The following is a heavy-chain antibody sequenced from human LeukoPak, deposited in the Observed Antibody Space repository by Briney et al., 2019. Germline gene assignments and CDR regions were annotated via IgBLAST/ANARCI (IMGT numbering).Heavy chain of an antibody. J-gene: IGHJ4*02. V-gene: IGHV4-59*01. D-gene: IGHD6-13*01. CDR1: GGSISSYY. CDR3: AREAYSSSWPYYFDY. CDR2: IYYSGST. Sequence: SETLSLTCTVSGGSISSYYWSWIRQPPGKGLEWIGYIYYSGSTNYNPSLKSRVTISVDTFKNQFSLKLSSVTAADTAVYYCAREAYSSSWPYYFDYWGQGTLVTVSS.